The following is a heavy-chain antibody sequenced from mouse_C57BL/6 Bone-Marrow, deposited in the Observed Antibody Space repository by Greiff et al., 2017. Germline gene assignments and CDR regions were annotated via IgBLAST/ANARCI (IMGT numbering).Heavy chain of an antibody. D-gene: IGHD6-1*01. CDR2: IYPGDGDT. CDR1: GYAFSSSW. CDR3: ARGVPLDYYAMDY. V-gene: IGHV1-82*01. Sequence: VQLQQSGPELVKPGASVKISCKASGYAFSSSWMNWVKQRPGKGLEWIGRIYPGDGDTNYNGKFKGKATLTADKSSSTAYMQLSSLTSEDSAVYVCARGVPLDYYAMDYWGQGTSVTVSS. J-gene: IGHJ4*01.